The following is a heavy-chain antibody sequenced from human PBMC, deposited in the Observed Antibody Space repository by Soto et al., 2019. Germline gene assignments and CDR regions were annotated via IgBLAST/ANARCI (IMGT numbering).Heavy chain of an antibody. CDR1: GYSFAYIS. J-gene: IGHJ4*02. CDR2: MNPGTGET. D-gene: IGHD7-27*01. V-gene: IGHV1-8*01. CDR3: TRAGDTGAWISN. Sequence: VPVNLSWKTAGYSFAYISVDGVRQATGQGLEWMGWMNPGTGETGYRGKFQGRLAMTRDTSITTAYMELTSLTSDHTAVYYGTRAGDTGAWISNWGKGTLVTVSS.